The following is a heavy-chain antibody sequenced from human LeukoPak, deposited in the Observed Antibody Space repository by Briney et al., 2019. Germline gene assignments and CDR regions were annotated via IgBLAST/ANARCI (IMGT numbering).Heavy chain of an antibody. V-gene: IGHV4-34*01. J-gene: IGHJ3*02. CDR3: ATTPPKDIVVVPAALRAFDI. CDR1: GGSFSGYY. D-gene: IGHD2-2*01. Sequence: SETLSLTCAVYGGSFSGYYWSWIRQPPGKGLEWIGEINHSGSTNYNPSLKSRVTISVDTSKNQFSLKLSSVTAADTAVYYCATTPPKDIVVVPAALRAFDIWGQGTMVTVSS. CDR2: INHSGST.